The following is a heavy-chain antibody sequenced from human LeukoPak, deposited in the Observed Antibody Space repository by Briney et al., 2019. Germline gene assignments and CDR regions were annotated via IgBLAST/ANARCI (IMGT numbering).Heavy chain of an antibody. CDR1: GFTFSSFA. V-gene: IGHV3-21*01. Sequence: GGSLRLSCAASGFTFSSFAMTWVRQAPGKGLEWVSSITTSRSRNYIYYADSVTGRFTISRDNAKNSLYLQMNSLRVEDTAVYYCARALGDEPNYYYGLDVWGQGTTVTVSS. J-gene: IGHJ6*02. CDR3: ARALGDEPNYYYGLDV. CDR2: ITTSRSRNYI. D-gene: IGHD2-21*02.